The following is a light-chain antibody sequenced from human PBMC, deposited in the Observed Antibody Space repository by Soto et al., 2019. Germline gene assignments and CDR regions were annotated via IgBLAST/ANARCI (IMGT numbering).Light chain of an antibody. Sequence: EIVLTQSPATLALSPGERATLSCMASQSVSSYLAWYQQKPGQAPRLLIYDASNRATGIPARFSGSGSGTDFTLTISYLEPEDFAVFYCQQRSNWPPTFGQGTKVDIK. CDR1: QSVSSY. J-gene: IGKJ1*01. CDR2: DAS. V-gene: IGKV3-11*01. CDR3: QQRSNWPPT.